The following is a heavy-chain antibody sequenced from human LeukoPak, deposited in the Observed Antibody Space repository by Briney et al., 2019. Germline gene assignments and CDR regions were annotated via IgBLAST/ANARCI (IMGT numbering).Heavy chain of an antibody. CDR2: ISSNGGST. D-gene: IGHD3-10*01. CDR3: ARDADYYGSGSYQGMAYYGMDV. V-gene: IGHV3-64*01. J-gene: IGHJ6*02. Sequence: GGSLRLSCAASGFTFSSNAMHWVRQAPGKGLEYVSAISSNGGSTYYANSVKGRFIISRDNSKNTLYLQMGSLRAEDMAVYYCARDADYYGSGSYQGMAYYGMDVWGQETTVTVSS. CDR1: GFTFSSNA.